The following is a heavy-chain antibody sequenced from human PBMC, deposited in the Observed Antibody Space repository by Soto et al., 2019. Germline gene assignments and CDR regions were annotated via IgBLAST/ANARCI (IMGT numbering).Heavy chain of an antibody. Sequence: SVKVSCKASGGTFSSHTLSWVRQAPGQGLEWMGGIIPIFGTPHYAQKFQGRVTITADESTSTADMELGSLRSEDTAVYSCARVTSRAAALYIGMDVWGQGHT. J-gene: IGHJ6*02. CDR2: IIPIFGTP. CDR3: ARVTSRAAALYIGMDV. CDR1: GGTFSSHT. V-gene: IGHV1-69*13.